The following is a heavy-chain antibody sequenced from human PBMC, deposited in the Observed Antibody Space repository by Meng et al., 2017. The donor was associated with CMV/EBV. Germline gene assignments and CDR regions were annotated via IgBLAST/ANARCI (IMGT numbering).Heavy chain of an antibody. CDR1: GFTFSSYS. CDR3: ARDYRITIGPFYYYYGMDV. CDR2: ISSSSSYI. D-gene: IGHD3-9*01. V-gene: IGHV3-21*04. J-gene: IGHJ6*02. Sequence: GESLKISCAASGFTFSSYSMNWVRQAPGKGLEWVSSISSSSSYIYYADSVKGRFTISRDNSKNTLYLQMNSLRAEDTAVYYCARDYRITIGPFYYYYGMDVWGQGTTVTVSS.